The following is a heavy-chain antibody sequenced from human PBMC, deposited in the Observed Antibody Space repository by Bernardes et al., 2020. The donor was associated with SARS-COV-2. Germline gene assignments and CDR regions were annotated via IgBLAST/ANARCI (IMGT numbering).Heavy chain of an antibody. D-gene: IGHD3-22*01. CDR3: AKAYYDTSGHYYGLDV. J-gene: IGHJ6*02. V-gene: IGHV3-66*02. CDR2: IYSGGST. Sequence: GGSLRLSCAASGFTVSSNYMSWVRQAPGKGLEWVSVIYSGGSTYYADSVKGRFTISRDNSKNTLYLQMNSLRAEDTAVYYCAKAYYDTSGHYYGLDVWGQGTTVTVSS. CDR1: GFTVSSNY.